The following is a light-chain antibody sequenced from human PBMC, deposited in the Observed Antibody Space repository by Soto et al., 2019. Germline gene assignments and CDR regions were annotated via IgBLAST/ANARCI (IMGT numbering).Light chain of an antibody. CDR2: EVT. CDR3: SSYAASNNFYFV. J-gene: IGLJ3*02. Sequence: QSALTQPPYASGSPGQSVTISCTGTSSDVVGYNYVSWYQQYPGIAPKLMIYEVTKRPSGVPDRFSGSKSGNTASLTVSGLQAEDEADYYGSSYAASNNFYFVFGGGTKLTVL. CDR1: SSDVVGYNY. V-gene: IGLV2-8*01.